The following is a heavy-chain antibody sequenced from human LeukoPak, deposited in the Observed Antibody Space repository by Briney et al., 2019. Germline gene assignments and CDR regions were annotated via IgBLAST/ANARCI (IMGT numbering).Heavy chain of an antibody. V-gene: IGHV3-23*01. Sequence: PGGSLRLSCAASGFTFGTYAMSWVRQAPGKGLEWVSTISGSGGHTYYADSVKGRFTISRDNSKNTLFLQMNSLRAEDTAVYYCAKDYSGSYYALDYWGQGTLVTVSS. J-gene: IGHJ4*02. CDR3: AKDYSGSYYALDY. CDR1: GFTFGTYA. CDR2: ISGSGGHT. D-gene: IGHD1-26*01.